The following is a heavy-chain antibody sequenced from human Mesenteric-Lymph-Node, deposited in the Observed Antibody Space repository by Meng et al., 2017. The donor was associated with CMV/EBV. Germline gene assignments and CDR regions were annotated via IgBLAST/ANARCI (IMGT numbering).Heavy chain of an antibody. CDR2: ISSSSNYI. CDR3: AKDSY. V-gene: IGHV3-21*04. Sequence: GESLKISCAASGFTFSSSAMSWVRQAPGKGLEWVASISSSSNYIYYADSVKGRFTISRDNAKNSLYLQMNSLRAEDTAVYYCAKDSYWGQGTLVTVSS. CDR1: GFTFSSSA. J-gene: IGHJ4*02.